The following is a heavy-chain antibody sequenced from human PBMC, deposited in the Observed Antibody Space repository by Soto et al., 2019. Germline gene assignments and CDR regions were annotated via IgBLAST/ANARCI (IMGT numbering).Heavy chain of an antibody. V-gene: IGHV3-48*01. CDR3: ARDDYYGSGSYYPFN. CDR2: ISSSSSTI. CDR1: GFTFSSYS. J-gene: IGHJ4*02. Sequence: GGSLKLSCAASGFTFSSYSMNWVRQAPGKGLEWVSYISSSSSTIYYADSVKGRFTISRDNAKNSLYLQMNSLRAEDTAVYYCARDDYYGSGSYYPFNWGQGTLVTVSS. D-gene: IGHD3-10*01.